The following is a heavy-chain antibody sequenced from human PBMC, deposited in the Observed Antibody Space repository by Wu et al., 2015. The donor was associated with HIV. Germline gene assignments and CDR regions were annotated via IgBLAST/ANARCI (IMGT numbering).Heavy chain of an antibody. D-gene: IGHD2-2*01. V-gene: IGHV1-69*11. CDR1: GDSLSNYA. CDR3: ARGYCSSTSCYSRSWFDKGYYFDY. CDR2: FIPLVGTA. J-gene: IGHJ4*02. Sequence: QVQLVQSGAEVKKPGSSVKVSCKTSGDSLSNYAISWVRQAPGQGLEWMARFIPLVGTANYAQKFRGRVTVTADESTNTAYMELSNLRSEDTAVYYCARGYCSSTSCYSRSWFDKGYYFDYWGQGTLVHRLL.